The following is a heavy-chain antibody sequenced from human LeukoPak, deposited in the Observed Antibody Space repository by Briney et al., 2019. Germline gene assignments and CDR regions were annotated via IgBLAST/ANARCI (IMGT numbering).Heavy chain of an antibody. J-gene: IGHJ4*02. CDR3: ARAYYYDSSGYYAYYFDY. Sequence: SETLSLTCTVSGGSISSYYWSWIRQPARKGLEWIGRIYTSGSTNYNPSLKSRVTMSVDTSKNQSSLKLSSVTAADTAVYYFARAYYYDSSGYYAYYFDYWGQGTLVTVSS. V-gene: IGHV4-4*07. CDR2: IYTSGST. D-gene: IGHD3-22*01. CDR1: GGSISSYY.